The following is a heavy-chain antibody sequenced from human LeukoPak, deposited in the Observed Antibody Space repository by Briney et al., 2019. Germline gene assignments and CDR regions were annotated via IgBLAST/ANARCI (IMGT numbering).Heavy chain of an antibody. CDR3: VRRNYGAFDS. CDR2: SNQDGSDD. CDR1: GFTFTNYW. J-gene: IGHJ4*02. V-gene: IGHV3-7*01. Sequence: GGSLRLSCVASGFTFTNYWMSWVRQAPGKGLEWVANSNQDGSDDYYVDSVKGRFTISRDNARNSLFLQMSSLRAEDTAVYYCVRRNYGAFDSWGQGTPVTVSS. D-gene: IGHD4/OR15-4a*01.